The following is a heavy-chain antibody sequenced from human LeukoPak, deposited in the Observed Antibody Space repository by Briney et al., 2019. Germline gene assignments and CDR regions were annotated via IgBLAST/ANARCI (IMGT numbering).Heavy chain of an antibody. CDR2: LYTSGST. CDR1: GGSISSGSYY. V-gene: IGHV4-61*02. D-gene: IGHD6-13*01. J-gene: IGHJ4*02. Sequence: SETLSLTCTVSGGSISSGSYYWSWLRPPAGKGLEWLGRLYTSGSTNYNPSLTRRVTISVATSKTQFSLNLSSVTAADTAVYYCARARAFKIAAAIFDYWGQGTLVTVSS. CDR3: ARARAFKIAAAIFDY.